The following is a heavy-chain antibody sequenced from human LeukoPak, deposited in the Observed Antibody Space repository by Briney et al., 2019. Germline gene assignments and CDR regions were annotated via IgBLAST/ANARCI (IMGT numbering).Heavy chain of an antibody. CDR3: ARGLPPEGHYYDSSGYRRQSRKYYFDY. D-gene: IGHD3-22*01. CDR2: INHSGST. J-gene: IGHJ4*02. CDR1: GGSFSGYY. V-gene: IGHV4-34*01. Sequence: PSETLSLTCAVYGGSFSGYYWSWIRQPPGKGLEWIGEINHSGSTNDNPSLKNRVTISVDTSKNQFSLKLSSVTAADTAVYYCARGLPPEGHYYDSSGYRRQSRKYYFDYWGQGTLVTVSS.